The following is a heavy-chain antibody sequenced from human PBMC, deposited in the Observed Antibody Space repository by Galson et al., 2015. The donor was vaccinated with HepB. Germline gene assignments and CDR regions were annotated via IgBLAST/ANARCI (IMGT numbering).Heavy chain of an antibody. D-gene: IGHD6-19*01. J-gene: IGHJ4*02. CDR1: GYTFTDYY. V-gene: IGHV1-2*06. Sequence: SVKVSCKASGYTFTDYYMHWVRQAPGQGLEWMGRINPNSGGTDYAQKFQGRVTMTRDTSTTTAYMELTRLRSDDTAVYYCAGSLAVAGTGFDYWGQGTLVTVSS. CDR3: AGSLAVAGTGFDY. CDR2: INPNSGGT.